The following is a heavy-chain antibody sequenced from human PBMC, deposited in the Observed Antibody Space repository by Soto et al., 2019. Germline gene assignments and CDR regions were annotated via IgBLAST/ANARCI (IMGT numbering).Heavy chain of an antibody. J-gene: IGHJ4*02. CDR1: GYTFTGYY. CDR2: INPNTGGT. D-gene: IGHD3-10*01. Sequence: QVQLVQSGAEMKKPGASVKVSCKASGYTFTGYYMDWVRQAPGQGLEWMGWINPNTGGTDYAQKFQGRVTMTRDTSISTAYMVLTSLRSDDTAFYYCARDPIGGGSPYYADFWGQGTLLTVSS. CDR3: ARDPIGGGSPYYADF. V-gene: IGHV1-2*02.